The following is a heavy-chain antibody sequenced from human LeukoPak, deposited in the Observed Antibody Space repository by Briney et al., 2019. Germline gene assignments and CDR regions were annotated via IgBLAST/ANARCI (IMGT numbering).Heavy chain of an antibody. V-gene: IGHV3-7*01. D-gene: IGHD3-10*01. Sequence: GGSLRLSCAASGFTFSSYAMHWVRQAPGKGLEWVANIKQDGSEKYYVDSVKGRFTISRDNAKNSLYLQMNSLRAEDTAVYYCASITIPAGAFDIWGQGTMVTVSS. J-gene: IGHJ3*02. CDR2: IKQDGSEK. CDR3: ASITIPAGAFDI. CDR1: GFTFSSYA.